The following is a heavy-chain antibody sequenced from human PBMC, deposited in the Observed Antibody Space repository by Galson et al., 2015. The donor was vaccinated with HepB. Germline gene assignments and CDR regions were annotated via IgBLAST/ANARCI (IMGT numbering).Heavy chain of an antibody. V-gene: IGHV5-51*01. D-gene: IGHD1-1*01. CDR2: IFPDDSDT. J-gene: IGHJ4*02. CDR1: AYNFANYW. CDR3: ASSLATTLYFDY. Sequence: QSGAEVKKPGESLKISCKGSAYNFANYWIGWVRQMPGKGLEWMGTIFPDDSDTRYSPSFRGQVTISADKSINTAYLQWSRLKASDTAIYYCASSLATTLYFDYWGQGTLVTVSS.